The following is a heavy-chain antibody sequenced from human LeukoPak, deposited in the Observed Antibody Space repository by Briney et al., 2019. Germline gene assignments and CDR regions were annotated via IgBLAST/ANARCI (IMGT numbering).Heavy chain of an antibody. J-gene: IGHJ4*02. CDR2: IKTDGSIT. V-gene: IGHV3-74*01. Sequence: GGSLRLSCAASGFTFSSYWMCWVRQDPGKGLAWVSCIKTDGSITAYAGSVKGRFAISRDNAKNTLYLQMNSLRADDTAVYYCARDGDAPMTDFDYWGQGTLVTVSS. D-gene: IGHD2-21*02. CDR3: ARDGDAPMTDFDY. CDR1: GFTFSSYW.